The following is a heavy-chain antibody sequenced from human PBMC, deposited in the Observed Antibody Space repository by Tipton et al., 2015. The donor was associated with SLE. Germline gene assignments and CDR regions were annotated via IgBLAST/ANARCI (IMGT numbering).Heavy chain of an antibody. CDR2: IYYSGST. D-gene: IGHD3-10*01. Sequence: TLSLTCTVSGGSISSHYWSWIRQPPGKGLEWIGYIYYSGSTNYNPSLTSRVTISVDTSKNQFSLMLSSVTAADTAVYYCARGGGFGRSGIWFEPGGQGTLVIVSS. CDR1: GGSISSHY. CDR3: ARGGGFGRSGIWFEP. J-gene: IGHJ5*02. V-gene: IGHV4-59*11.